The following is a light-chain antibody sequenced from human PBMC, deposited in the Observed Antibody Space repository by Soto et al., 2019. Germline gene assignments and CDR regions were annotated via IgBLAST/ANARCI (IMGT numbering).Light chain of an antibody. CDR1: QSVSSSY. V-gene: IGKV3-20*01. CDR3: QQYDISPWT. Sequence: EIVLPQSPGTLSLSPGERATLSCRASQSVSSSYLAWYQQKPGQAPRLLIYGAFNRATGIPDRFSGSGSGTDFTLTIIRLEPEDFAVYYCQQYDISPWTFGQGTKVDIK. J-gene: IGKJ1*01. CDR2: GAF.